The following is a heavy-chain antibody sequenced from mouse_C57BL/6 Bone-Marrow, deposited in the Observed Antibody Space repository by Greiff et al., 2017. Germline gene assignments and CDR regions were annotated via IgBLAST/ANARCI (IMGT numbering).Heavy chain of an antibody. V-gene: IGHV7-3*01. D-gene: IGHD2-4*01. CDR1: GLPFPDSY. CDR2: IRNKAKGYTT. Sequence: EVKLVESGGGLVQPGGSLSLSCAASGLPFPDSYMSWSRHPPGKALRWLGFIRNKAKGYTTEYSASVKGRFTISRDNTQSILYLQMNALRAEDSATYYCARYDYEGFAYWGQGTLVTVSA. CDR3: ARYDYEGFAY. J-gene: IGHJ3*01.